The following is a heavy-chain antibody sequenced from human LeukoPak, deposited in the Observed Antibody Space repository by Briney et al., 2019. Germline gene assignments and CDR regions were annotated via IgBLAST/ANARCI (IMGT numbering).Heavy chain of an antibody. D-gene: IGHD6-19*01. V-gene: IGHV4-39*02. Sequence: SETLSLTCTVSGGSISSSSYYWGWIRQPPGKGLEWIGSIYYSGSTYYNPSLESRVTISVDTSKNQFSLKLSSVTAADTAVYYCAREGQWLVFNWFDPWGQGTLVTVSS. CDR2: IYYSGST. CDR1: GGSISSSSYY. J-gene: IGHJ5*02. CDR3: AREGQWLVFNWFDP.